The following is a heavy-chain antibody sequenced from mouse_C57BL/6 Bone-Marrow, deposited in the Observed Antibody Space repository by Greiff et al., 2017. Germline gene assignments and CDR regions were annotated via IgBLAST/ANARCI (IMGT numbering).Heavy chain of an antibody. J-gene: IGHJ2*01. D-gene: IGHD1-3*01. CDR2: IYPRSGNT. CDR1: GYTFTSYG. V-gene: IGHV1-81*01. Sequence: QVQLQQSGAELARPGASVKLSCTASGYTFTSYGISWVKQRTGQGLEWIGEIYPRSGNTYYNEKFKGKATLTADKSSSTAYRELRSLTSEDTAVYVCERDSGDFDYWGQGTTLTVSA. CDR3: ERDSGDFDY.